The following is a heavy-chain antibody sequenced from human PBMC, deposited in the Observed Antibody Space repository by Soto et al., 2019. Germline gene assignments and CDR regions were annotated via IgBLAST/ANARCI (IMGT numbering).Heavy chain of an antibody. D-gene: IGHD6-19*01. CDR1: GYTFTSYA. CDR2: INAGNGNT. V-gene: IGHV1-3*01. CDR3: ALPPIAVAGEVGDY. Sequence: GASVKVSCKASGYTFTSYAMHWVRQAPGQRLEWMGWINAGNGNTKYSQKFQGRVTITRDTSASTAYMELSSLRSEDTAVYYCALPPIAVAGEVGDYWGQGTLVTVSS. J-gene: IGHJ4*02.